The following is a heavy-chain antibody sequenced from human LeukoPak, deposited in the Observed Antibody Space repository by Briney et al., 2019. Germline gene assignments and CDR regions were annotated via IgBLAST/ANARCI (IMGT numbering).Heavy chain of an antibody. V-gene: IGHV3-33*01. CDR3: ARRFLTGSGGNWFDP. CDR1: GFTFSSYT. J-gene: IGHJ5*02. Sequence: PGGSLRLSCAASGFTFSSYTMHCARQAPGKGLEWVAVLWSDGRTEYYADSVKGRFTVSRDNVKNTLYLQMNTLRAEDTAVYYCARRFLTGSGGNWFDPWGQGTLVTVSS. D-gene: IGHD3-10*01. CDR2: LWSDGRTE.